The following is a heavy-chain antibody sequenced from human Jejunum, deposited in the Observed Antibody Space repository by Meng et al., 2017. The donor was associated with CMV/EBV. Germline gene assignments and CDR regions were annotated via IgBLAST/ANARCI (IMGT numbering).Heavy chain of an antibody. D-gene: IGHD3-22*01. J-gene: IGHJ4*02. CDR2: IDGPTPNT. Sequence: LSCAASGFILSNYALSWVRQAPGKGLEWVSHIDGPTPNTHYAESAKGRFAISRDNSQNTLYLHMNGLRAEDTAVYYCTTWLVAHFDYWGPGTLVTVSS. CDR3: TTWLVAHFDY. CDR1: GFILSNYA. V-gene: IGHV3-23*01.